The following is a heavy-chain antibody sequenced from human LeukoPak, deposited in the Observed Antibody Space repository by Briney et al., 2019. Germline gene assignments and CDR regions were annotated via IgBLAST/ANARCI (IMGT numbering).Heavy chain of an antibody. CDR1: GYTFTSYD. V-gene: IGHV1-8*01. J-gene: IGHJ4*02. D-gene: IGHD3-22*01. CDR3: ARGYYESSGYYFDY. CDR2: MNPNSGNT. Sequence: ASVKVSCKASGYTFTSYDINWVRQATGQGLEWMGWMNPNSGNTVYAQKLQGRVTMTRNTSISTAYMDLSSLRSEDTAVHYCARGYYESSGYYFDYWGQGTLVTVSS.